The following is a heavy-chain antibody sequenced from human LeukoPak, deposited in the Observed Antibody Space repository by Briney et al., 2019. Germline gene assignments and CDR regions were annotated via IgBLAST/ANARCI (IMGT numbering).Heavy chain of an antibody. CDR3: ARGGTRGYSYGYPGYFDY. CDR1: GFTFRSYW. J-gene: IGHJ4*02. D-gene: IGHD5-18*01. V-gene: IGHV3-74*01. CDR2: MNGDGSST. Sequence: PGGSLRLSCAASGFTFRSYWMHWVRQDPGEGLVWVSLMNGDGSSTSYADSVKGRFTISRDNAKNTLYLQMNSLRAEDTAVYYCARGGTRGYSYGYPGYFDYWGQGTLVTVSS.